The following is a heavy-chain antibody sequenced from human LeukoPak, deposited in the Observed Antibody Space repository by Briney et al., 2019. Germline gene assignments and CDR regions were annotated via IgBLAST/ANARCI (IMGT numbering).Heavy chain of an antibody. V-gene: IGHV4-34*01. D-gene: IGHD1-1*01. CDR3: ARPVPSRLGWFDP. CDR2: INHSGST. Sequence: SETLSLTCAVYGASFSGYYWTWIRQPPGKGLEWIGEINHSGSTNYNPSLKSRISISVDTSKNQFSLKLSSVTAADTAVYYCARPVPSRLGWFDPWGQGTLVTVSS. J-gene: IGHJ5*02. CDR1: GASFSGYY.